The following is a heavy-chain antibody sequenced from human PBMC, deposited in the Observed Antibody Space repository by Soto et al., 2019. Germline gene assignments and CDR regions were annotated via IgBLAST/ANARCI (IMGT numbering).Heavy chain of an antibody. D-gene: IGHD2-2*02. Sequence: EASVKVSCKASGYTFTGYYMHWVRQAPGQGLEWMGWINPNSGGTNYAQKFQGWVTMTRDTSISTAYMELSRLRSDDTAVYYCARGYCSSTSCYTTITTPKIVMTEPNWFDPWGQGTLVTVSS. V-gene: IGHV1-2*04. J-gene: IGHJ5*02. CDR1: GYTFTGYY. CDR3: ARGYCSSTSCYTTITTPKIVMTEPNWFDP. CDR2: INPNSGGT.